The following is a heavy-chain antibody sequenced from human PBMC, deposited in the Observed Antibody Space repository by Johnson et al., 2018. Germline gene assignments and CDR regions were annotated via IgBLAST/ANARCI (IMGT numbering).Heavy chain of an antibody. D-gene: IGHD3-22*01. CDR3: AKEGDSSGYCTFDI. CDR2: IRYDGRKK. J-gene: IGHJ3*02. Sequence: QVQLVQSGGGVVQPGRSLRLSCAASGFPFNSYGIHWVRQAPGTGLEWVAVIRYDGRKKSYADPVKGRFTISRDNSKNTLYLQMNNLRAEDTAVYYCAKEGDSSGYCTFDIWGQGTMVTVSS. V-gene: IGHV3-33*06. CDR1: GFPFNSYG.